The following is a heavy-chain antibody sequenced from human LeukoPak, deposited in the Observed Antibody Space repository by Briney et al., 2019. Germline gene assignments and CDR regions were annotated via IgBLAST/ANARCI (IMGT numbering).Heavy chain of an antibody. V-gene: IGHV3-21*01. Sequence: GGSLRLSCAASGFTFSSYSMNWVRQAPGKELEWVSSISSSSSYIYYADSVKGRFTISRDNAKNSLYLQMNSLRAEDAAVYYCARGRDSSGGGFDYWGQGTLVTVSS. CDR2: ISSSSSYI. J-gene: IGHJ4*02. CDR1: GFTFSSYS. D-gene: IGHD6-19*01. CDR3: ARGRDSSGGGFDY.